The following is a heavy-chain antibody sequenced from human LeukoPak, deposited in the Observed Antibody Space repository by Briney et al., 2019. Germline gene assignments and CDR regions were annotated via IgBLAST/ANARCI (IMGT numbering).Heavy chain of an antibody. CDR1: GFTFSSYS. V-gene: IGHV3-21*01. Sequence: GGSLRLSCAASGFTFSSYSMNWVRQAPEKGLECVSSISSSSSYIYYADSVKGRFTISRDNAKNSLYLQMNSLRAEDTAVYYCAREINDYIWGSYRTNYFDYWGQGTLVTVSS. D-gene: IGHD3-16*02. CDR3: AREINDYIWGSYRTNYFDY. CDR2: ISSSSSYI. J-gene: IGHJ4*02.